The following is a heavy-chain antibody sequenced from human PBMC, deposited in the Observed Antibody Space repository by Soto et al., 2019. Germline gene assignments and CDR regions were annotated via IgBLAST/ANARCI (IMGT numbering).Heavy chain of an antibody. CDR2: INPNSGDT. D-gene: IGHD3-9*01. CDR1: GYIFTGYH. V-gene: IGHV1-2*02. Sequence: SVKVSCKASGYIFTGYHIHWVRQAPGRGLEWMGWINPNSGDTEYAQNFQGRVTMTRDTSFNLVYMEMSGLMSDDTAVHYCARDARGTRAFDEMDIWGQGTTVTVSS. CDR3: ARDARGTRAFDEMDI. J-gene: IGHJ6*02.